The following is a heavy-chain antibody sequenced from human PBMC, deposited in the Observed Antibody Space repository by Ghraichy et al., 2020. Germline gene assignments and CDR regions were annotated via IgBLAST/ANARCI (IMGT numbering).Heavy chain of an antibody. D-gene: IGHD4-11*01. Sequence: SVKVSCKASGGTFSSYAISWVRQAPGQGLEWMGGIIPIFGTANYAQKFQGRVTITADESTSTAYMELSSLRSEDTAVYYCARDPPTVTMQYYYYYGMDVWGQGTTVTVSS. V-gene: IGHV1-69*13. J-gene: IGHJ6*02. CDR1: GGTFSSYA. CDR2: IIPIFGTA. CDR3: ARDPPTVTMQYYYYYGMDV.